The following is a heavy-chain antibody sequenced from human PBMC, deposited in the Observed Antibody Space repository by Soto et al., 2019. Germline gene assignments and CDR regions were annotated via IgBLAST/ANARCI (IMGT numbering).Heavy chain of an antibody. CDR3: ETDHTIFGVVDDNWFDP. CDR1: GYTFTSYA. J-gene: IGHJ5*02. CDR2: INAGNGNT. V-gene: IGHV1-3*01. D-gene: IGHD3-3*01. Sequence: ASVKVSCKASGYTFTSYAMHWVRQAPGQRLEWMGWINAGNGNTKYSQKFQGRVTITRDTSASTAYMELSSLRSEDTAVYYCETDHTIFGVVDDNWFDPWGPGTLVNVSS.